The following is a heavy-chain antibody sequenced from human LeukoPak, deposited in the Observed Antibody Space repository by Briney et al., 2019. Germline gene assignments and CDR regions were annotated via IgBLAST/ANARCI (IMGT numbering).Heavy chain of an antibody. CDR2: INHSGGT. Sequence: SETLSLTCAVYGGSFSGYYWSWIRQPPGKGLEWIGEINHSGGTNYNPSLKSRVTISVDTSKNQFSLKLSSVTAADTAVYYCARHGSGSGYYSSPFDYWDQGTLVTVSS. J-gene: IGHJ4*02. CDR3: ARHGSGSGYYSSPFDY. CDR1: GGSFSGYY. D-gene: IGHD3-22*01. V-gene: IGHV4-34*01.